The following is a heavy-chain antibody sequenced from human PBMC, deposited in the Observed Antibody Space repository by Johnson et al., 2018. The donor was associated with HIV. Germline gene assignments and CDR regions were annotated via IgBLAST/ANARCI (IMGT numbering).Heavy chain of an antibody. CDR3: ARDQAYSSSWEGVFDI. Sequence: VQLVESGGVVVQPGGSLRLSCAASGFTFDDYTMHWVRQAPGKGLEWVSLISWDGGSNNYYADSVKGRFTISRDNSKNTLYLQMNSLTADDTAVYYCARDQAYSSSWEGVFDIWGQGTRVIVSS. CDR2: ISWDGGSNN. V-gene: IGHV3-43*01. J-gene: IGHJ3*02. D-gene: IGHD6-13*01. CDR1: GFTFDDYT.